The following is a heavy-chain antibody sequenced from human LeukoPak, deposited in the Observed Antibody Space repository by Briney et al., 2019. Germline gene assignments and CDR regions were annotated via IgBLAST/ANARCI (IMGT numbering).Heavy chain of an antibody. V-gene: IGHV3-30*18. CDR2: VSYDGGTT. J-gene: IGHJ1*01. Sequence: GGSLTLSCAASGFTYRNYGVQWVRQAPGKGLEWVAVVSYDGGTTFYADSVKGRFTISRDNSKNTLDLQMFSLRVEDTAVYYCAKEPNSYSSDWYFEVWGQDNRVTVSS. CDR1: GFTYRNYG. D-gene: IGHD6-13*01. CDR3: AKEPNSYSSDWYFEV.